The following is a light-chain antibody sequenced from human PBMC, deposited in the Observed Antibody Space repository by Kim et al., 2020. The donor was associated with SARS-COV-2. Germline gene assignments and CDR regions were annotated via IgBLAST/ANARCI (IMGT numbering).Light chain of an antibody. V-gene: IGLV1-40*01. Sequence: QRVTISCTGSTSNIGAGYDVQWYQHLPGTAPKLLIYANKNRPSGVPDRFSGSNSATSASLGITGLQAEDEADYYCQSYDNKLSGLVFGGGTQLTVL. CDR1: TSNIGAGYD. CDR2: ANK. J-gene: IGLJ3*02. CDR3: QSYDNKLSGLV.